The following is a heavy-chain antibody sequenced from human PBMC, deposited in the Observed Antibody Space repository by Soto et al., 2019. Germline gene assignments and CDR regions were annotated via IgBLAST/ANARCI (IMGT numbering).Heavy chain of an antibody. Sequence: QVQLVQSGAEVKKPGASVNVSCKASGYTFTSYGISWVRQAPGQGLEWMGWISAYNGNTNYAQKLQGRVTMTTDTSTSTAYMELRSLRSDDTAVYYCARVRTGTSKQLGWFDPWGQGTLVTVSS. D-gene: IGHD1-7*01. V-gene: IGHV1-18*01. CDR1: GYTFTSYG. CDR2: ISAYNGNT. CDR3: ARVRTGTSKQLGWFDP. J-gene: IGHJ5*02.